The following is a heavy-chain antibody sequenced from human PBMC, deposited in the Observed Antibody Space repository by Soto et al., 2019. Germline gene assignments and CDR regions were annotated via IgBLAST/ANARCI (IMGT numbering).Heavy chain of an antibody. Sequence: QITLKESGPTLVKPTQTLTLTCTFSGFSLSTNGVGVGWIRQPPGKALEWLALIYWDDDKRYSPSLKSRLTIRKDTSKNRVVLTMTNMEPVDTATYYCAHSPRITMYDYWGQGTLVTVSS. V-gene: IGHV2-5*02. CDR2: IYWDDDK. CDR1: GFSLSTNGVG. CDR3: AHSPRITMYDY. D-gene: IGHD3-10*02. J-gene: IGHJ4*02.